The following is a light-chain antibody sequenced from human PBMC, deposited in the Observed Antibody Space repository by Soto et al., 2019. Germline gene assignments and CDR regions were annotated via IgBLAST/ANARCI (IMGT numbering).Light chain of an antibody. CDR2: DAS. CDR1: QSISVW. CDR3: QQTYRIPLT. J-gene: IGKJ4*01. Sequence: DIQMTQSPSTLSASVGDRVTITCRASQSISVWLSWYQQKPGKAPKLLIYDASSLESGVPSRFSGSGSGTEFTLTISNLHPEDFATYSCQQTYRIPLTFGGGTKVDIK. V-gene: IGKV1-5*01.